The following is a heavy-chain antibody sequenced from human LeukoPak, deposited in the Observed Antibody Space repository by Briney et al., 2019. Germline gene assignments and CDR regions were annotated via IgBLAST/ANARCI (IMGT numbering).Heavy chain of an antibody. J-gene: IGHJ5*02. CDR3: ATTGSGYRENWFDP. CDR2: ISGNGDRT. CDR1: GFTFSTYA. V-gene: IGHV3-64*01. D-gene: IGHD3-3*01. Sequence: GGSLRLSCASSGFTFSTYAMHWVRQAPGKGLQYVSAISGNGDRTWYTNSVNGRFSISRDNSKNTLYLQMGSLRAEDTAVYYCATTGSGYRENWFDPWGQGTLVTVSS.